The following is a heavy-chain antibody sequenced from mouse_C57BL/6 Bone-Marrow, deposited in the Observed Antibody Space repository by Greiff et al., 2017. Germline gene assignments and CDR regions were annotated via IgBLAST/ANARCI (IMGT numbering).Heavy chain of an antibody. J-gene: IGHJ4*01. CDR2: IDPSDSYT. Sequence: QVQLQQPGAELVMPGASVKLSCKASGYTFTSYWMHWVKQRPGQGLEWIGEIDPSDSYTNYNQKFKGKSTLTVDKSSSTAYMQLSSLTSEDSAVYYCARSGDYDENYYAMDYWGQGTSGTVSS. CDR1: GYTFTSYW. D-gene: IGHD2-4*01. V-gene: IGHV1-69*01. CDR3: ARSGDYDENYYAMDY.